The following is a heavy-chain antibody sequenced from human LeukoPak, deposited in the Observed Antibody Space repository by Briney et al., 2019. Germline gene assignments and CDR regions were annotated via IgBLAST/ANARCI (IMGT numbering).Heavy chain of an antibody. J-gene: IGHJ6*03. CDR1: GGSISSYY. D-gene: IGHD6-13*01. CDR2: FYTSGST. Sequence: SETLSLTCTVSGGSISSYYWSWIRQPPGKGLEWIGYFYTSGSTNYNPSLKSRVTISVDTSKNQFSLKLSSVTAADTAVYYCARVGYSMGGDYYYYYYMDVWGKGTTVTVSS. V-gene: IGHV4-4*09. CDR3: ARVGYSMGGDYYYYYYMDV.